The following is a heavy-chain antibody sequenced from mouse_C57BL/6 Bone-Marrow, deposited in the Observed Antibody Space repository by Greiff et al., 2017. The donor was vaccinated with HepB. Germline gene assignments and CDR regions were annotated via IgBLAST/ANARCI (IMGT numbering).Heavy chain of an antibody. CDR2: IDPETGGT. CDR3: TRPTVVEGYY. V-gene: IGHV1-15*01. J-gene: IGHJ2*01. Sequence: VQLQQSGAELVRPGASVTLSCKASGYTFTDYEMHWVKQTPVHGLEWIGAIDPETGGTAYNQKFKGKAILTADKSSSTAYMELRSLTSEDSAVYYGTRPTVVEGYYCGQGTTLTVSS. CDR1: GYTFTDYE. D-gene: IGHD1-1*01.